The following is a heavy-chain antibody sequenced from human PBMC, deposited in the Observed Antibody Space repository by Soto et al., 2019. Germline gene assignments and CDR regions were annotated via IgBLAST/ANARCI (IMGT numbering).Heavy chain of an antibody. J-gene: IGHJ4*02. V-gene: IGHV4-39*01. CDR1: GGSISSSSYY. CDR2: IYYSGST. Sequence: QLQLQDSGPGLVKPSETLSLTCTVSGGSISSSSYYWGWIRQPPGKGLEWIGSIYYSGSTYYNPSLKPRVTITVDTSKNQFSLKLSSVTAADTALFYCAGHPIRYSGYASDYWGQGTLVTVSS. CDR3: AGHPIRYSGYASDY. D-gene: IGHD5-12*01.